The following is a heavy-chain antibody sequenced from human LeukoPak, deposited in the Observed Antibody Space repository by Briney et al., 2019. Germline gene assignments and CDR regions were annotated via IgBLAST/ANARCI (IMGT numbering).Heavy chain of an antibody. CDR2: IYYSGST. D-gene: IGHD6-19*01. J-gene: IGHJ4*02. Sequence: KPSETLSLTCIVSGGSISSSSYYWGWIRQPPGKGLEWIGSIYYSGSTNYNPSLKSRVTISVDTSKNQFSLKLSSVTAADTAVYYCARQCGWYCYYFDYWGQGTLVTVSS. CDR1: GGSISSSSYY. V-gene: IGHV4-39*01. CDR3: ARQCGWYCYYFDY.